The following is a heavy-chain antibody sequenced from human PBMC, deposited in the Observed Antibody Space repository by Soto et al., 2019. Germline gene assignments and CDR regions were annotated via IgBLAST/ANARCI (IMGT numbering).Heavy chain of an antibody. D-gene: IGHD3-16*01. CDR2: ISTYNGNT. J-gene: IGHJ5*02. CDR3: ARAKVLITPNWFDP. Sequence: VHLVQSGGEVKKPGASVKVSCKASGYTFTSYGITWVRQAPGQGLEYLGWISTYNGNTDFAQKVQNRVTLTTDTSTSTAYMELRSLRPDDTAVYYCARAKVLITPNWFDPWGQGTLVTVSS. V-gene: IGHV1-18*01. CDR1: GYTFTSYG.